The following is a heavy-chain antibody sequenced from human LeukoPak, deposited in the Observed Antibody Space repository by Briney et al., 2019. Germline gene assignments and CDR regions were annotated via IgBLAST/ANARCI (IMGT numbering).Heavy chain of an antibody. CDR3: AKDGGGYCSGGSCYDY. D-gene: IGHD2-15*01. Sequence: PGGSLRLSCAASGSTFSSYAMSWVRQAPGKGLEWVSAISGSGGSTYYADSVKGRFTISRDNSKNTLYLQMNSLRAEDTAVYYCAKDGGGYCSGGSCYDYWGQGTLVTVSS. CDR2: ISGSGGST. V-gene: IGHV3-23*01. CDR1: GSTFSSYA. J-gene: IGHJ4*02.